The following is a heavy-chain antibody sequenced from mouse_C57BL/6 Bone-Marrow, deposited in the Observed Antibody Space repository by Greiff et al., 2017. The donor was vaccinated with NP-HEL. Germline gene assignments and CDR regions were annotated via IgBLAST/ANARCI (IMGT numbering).Heavy chain of an antibody. D-gene: IGHD2-5*01. J-gene: IGHJ1*03. Sequence: VQLQQSGAELVMPGASVKLSCKASGYTFTGCWMHWVKQRPGQGLEWIGEIDPSDSYTNYNQKFKGKSTLTVDKSSSTAYMQLSSLTSEDSAVYYCARDSNYFDWYFDVWGTGTTVTVSS. CDR2: IDPSDSYT. CDR3: ARDSNYFDWYFDV. CDR1: GYTFTGCW. V-gene: IGHV1-69*01.